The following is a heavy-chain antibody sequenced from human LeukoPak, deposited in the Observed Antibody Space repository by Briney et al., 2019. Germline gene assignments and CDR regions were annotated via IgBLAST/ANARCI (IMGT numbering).Heavy chain of an antibody. CDR2: IRYDGSNK. Sequence: GGSLRLSCAASGFTFSNYGMHWVRQAPGKGLEWVTFIRYDGSNKYYADSEKGRFTVSRDNSKNTLYLQMNSLRPEDTAVYNCVKRDIQYTSSSGGTFQHWGQGTLVTVSS. CDR1: GFTFSNYG. CDR3: VKRDIQYTSSSGGTFQH. D-gene: IGHD6-6*01. J-gene: IGHJ1*01. V-gene: IGHV3-30*02.